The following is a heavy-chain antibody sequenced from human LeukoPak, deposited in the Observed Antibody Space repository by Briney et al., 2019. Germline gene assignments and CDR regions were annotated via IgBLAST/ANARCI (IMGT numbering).Heavy chain of an antibody. V-gene: IGHV4-34*01. J-gene: IGHJ5*02. CDR1: GFTFSSYA. CDR2: INHSGST. Sequence: GSLRLSCAASGFTFSSYAMSWIRQPPGKGLEWIGEINHSGSTNYNPSLKSRVTISVDTSKNQFSLKLSSVTAADTAVYYCARIRSVNWFDPWGQGTLVTVSS. CDR3: ARIRSVNWFDP. D-gene: IGHD3-10*01.